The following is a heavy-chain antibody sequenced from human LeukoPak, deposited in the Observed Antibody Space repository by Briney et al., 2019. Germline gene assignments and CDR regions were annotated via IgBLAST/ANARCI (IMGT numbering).Heavy chain of an antibody. Sequence: PGGSLRLSCAASGFSVSNNYMSWVRQAPGKGLEWVSVVYSGGNTYHADSVKGRFTISRDSSKNTLYLRMNSLRTEDTAVYYCARESVMITFGGRFAAFDIWGQGTMVIVSS. CDR2: VYSGGNT. D-gene: IGHD3-16*01. J-gene: IGHJ3*02. CDR3: ARESVMITFGGRFAAFDI. CDR1: GFSVSNNY. V-gene: IGHV3-53*01.